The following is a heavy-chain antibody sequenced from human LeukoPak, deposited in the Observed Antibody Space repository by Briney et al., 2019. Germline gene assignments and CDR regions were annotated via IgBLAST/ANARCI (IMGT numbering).Heavy chain of an antibody. CDR3: ASPAYCGGDCYG. CDR1: GLTFSSYD. V-gene: IGHV3-48*01. J-gene: IGHJ4*02. D-gene: IGHD2-21*01. Sequence: GGSLRLSCAASGLTFSSYDMNWVRQAPGKGLEWVSYITSSSSTIYYADSVKGRFTVSRDNAKNSLYLQMNSLRVEDTAVYYCASPAYCGGDCYGWGQGTLVTVSS. CDR2: ITSSSSTI.